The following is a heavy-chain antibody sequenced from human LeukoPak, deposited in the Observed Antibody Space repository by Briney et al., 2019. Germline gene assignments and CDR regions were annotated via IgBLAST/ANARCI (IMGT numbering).Heavy chain of an antibody. CDR1: GGSISSYY. Sequence: SETLSLTCTVSGGSISSYYWSWTRQPPGKGLEWIGYIAYSGSTKYNPSLMSRVTISLEASKNMFLLKLSSVTAADTAVYCCVGDDLTGDYSLDYWGQGTMVTVSS. V-gene: IGHV4-59*01. J-gene: IGHJ4*02. CDR2: IAYSGST. D-gene: IGHD3-9*01. CDR3: VGDDLTGDYSLDY.